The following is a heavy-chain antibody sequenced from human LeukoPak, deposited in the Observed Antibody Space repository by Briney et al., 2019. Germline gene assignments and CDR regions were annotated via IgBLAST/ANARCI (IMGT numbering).Heavy chain of an antibody. V-gene: IGHV3-48*03. CDR2: ISSSGSTI. D-gene: IGHD1-26*01. Sequence: GGSLRLSCAASGFTFSSYEMNWVRQAPGKGLEWVSYISSSGSTIYYADSVKGRFTISRDNAKNSLYLQMHSLRAEDTAVYYCAREGTGSGDSFNIWGQGTMVTVSS. J-gene: IGHJ3*02. CDR1: GFTFSSYE. CDR3: AREGTGSGDSFNI.